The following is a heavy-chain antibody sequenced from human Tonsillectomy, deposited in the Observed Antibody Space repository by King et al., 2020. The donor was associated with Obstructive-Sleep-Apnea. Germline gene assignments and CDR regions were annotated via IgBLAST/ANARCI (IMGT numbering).Heavy chain of an antibody. CDR3: ASVGPFTTVTPDS. V-gene: IGHV3-11*06. CDR2: ISSSGSYT. J-gene: IGHJ4*02. CDR1: GVTFSDYY. D-gene: IGHD4-17*01. Sequence: VQLVESGGGLVKPGGSLRLSCAASGVTFSDYYMSWIRQAPGKGLEWVSYISSSGSYTNYADSVKGRFTISRDNAKNSLYLQMESLRAEDTAVYYCASVGPFTTVTPDSWGQGTLVTVSS.